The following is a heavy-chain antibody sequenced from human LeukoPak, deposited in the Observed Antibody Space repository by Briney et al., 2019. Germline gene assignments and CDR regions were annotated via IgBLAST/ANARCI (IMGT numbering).Heavy chain of an antibody. CDR3: ARAPMVRGVTLYYFDY. V-gene: IGHV1-3*03. D-gene: IGHD3-10*01. J-gene: IGHJ4*02. Sequence: GASVKVSSRASGYTFTSYAMHWVRQAPGQRLEWMGWINAGNGNTKYSQEFQGRVTITRDTSASTAYMELSSLRSEDMAVYYCARAPMVRGVTLYYFDYWGQGTLVTVSS. CDR2: INAGNGNT. CDR1: GYTFTSYA.